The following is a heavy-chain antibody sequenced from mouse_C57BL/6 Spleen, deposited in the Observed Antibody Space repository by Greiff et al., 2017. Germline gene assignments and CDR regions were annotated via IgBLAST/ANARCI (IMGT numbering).Heavy chain of an antibody. D-gene: IGHD1-1*01. Sequence: EVKLVESGGGLVKPGGSLKLSCAASGFTFSDYGMHWVRQAPEKGLEWVAYISSGSSTIYYADTVKGRFTISRDNAKNTLFLQMTSLRSEDTAMYYCAMPVGISFSSWYFDVWGTGTTVTVSS. CDR2: ISSGSSTI. CDR3: AMPVGISFSSWYFDV. V-gene: IGHV5-17*01. CDR1: GFTFSDYG. J-gene: IGHJ1*03.